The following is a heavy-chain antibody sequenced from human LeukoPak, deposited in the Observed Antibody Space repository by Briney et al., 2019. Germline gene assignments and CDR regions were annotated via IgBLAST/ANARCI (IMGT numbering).Heavy chain of an antibody. D-gene: IGHD4-23*01. CDR1: GGSISSRSDY. CDR2: LDSSGST. CDR3: LRSNDYGGLYFYYYMDV. Sequence: SETLSLTCTVSGGSISSRSDYWGWIRQTPGKGLEWIGNLDSSGSTYYNPSLKSRVTISVGTSKNQFSLNLRSVTAADTAIYFCLRSNDYGGLYFYYYMDVWGKGTTVTVSS. J-gene: IGHJ6*03. V-gene: IGHV4-39*01.